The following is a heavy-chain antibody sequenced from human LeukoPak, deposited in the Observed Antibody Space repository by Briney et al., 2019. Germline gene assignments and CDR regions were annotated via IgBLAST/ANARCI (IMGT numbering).Heavy chain of an antibody. CDR3: ARESGSSRYFDY. V-gene: IGHV4-4*07. Sequence: SETLSLTCAVSSDSISSYFWSWIRQPAGKGLEWIGRIYISGLTNYNSSLKSRLTMSLDTSKNQLSLNLRSVTAADTAVYYCARESGSSRYFDYWGQGTLVTVSS. CDR1: SDSISSYF. J-gene: IGHJ4*02. CDR2: IYISGLT. D-gene: IGHD1-26*01.